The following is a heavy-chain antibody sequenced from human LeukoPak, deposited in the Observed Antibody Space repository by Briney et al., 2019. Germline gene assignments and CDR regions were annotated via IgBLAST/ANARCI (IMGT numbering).Heavy chain of an antibody. CDR2: ISYDGSNK. CDR1: GFTFSSYA. J-gene: IGHJ4*02. V-gene: IGHV3-30*04. CDR3: ARQGGGYDYEGFDY. Sequence: GGSLRLSCAASGFTFSSYAMHWVRQAPGKGLEWVAVISYDGSNKYYADSVKGRFTISRDNSKNTLYLQMNSLRAEDTAVYYCARQGGGYDYEGFDYWGQGTLVTVSS. D-gene: IGHD5-12*01.